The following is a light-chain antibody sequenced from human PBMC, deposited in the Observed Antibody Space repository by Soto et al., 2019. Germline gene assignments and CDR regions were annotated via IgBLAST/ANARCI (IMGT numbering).Light chain of an antibody. V-gene: IGKV1-33*01. J-gene: IGKJ4*01. CDR2: DAS. CDR3: QQYNSMLS. Sequence: DIQMTQSPSSLSASEGDRVTITCQSSHDVSRNLNWFQQKPGEAPQLLIYDASNLERGVPSRFSGSGSGTDFTLTISSLQLEDVATYYCQQYNSMLSFGGGTEVEIK. CDR1: HDVSRN.